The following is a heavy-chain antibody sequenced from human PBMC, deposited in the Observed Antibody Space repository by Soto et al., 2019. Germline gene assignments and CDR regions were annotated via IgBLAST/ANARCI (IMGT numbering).Heavy chain of an antibody. CDR1: GYTFTRSG. D-gene: IGHD2-15*01. V-gene: IGHV1-18*01. CDR2: ISSYNGDT. Sequence: ASVKVSCKASGYTFTRSGISWVRQAPGQGPEWMGWISSYNGDTNYAQTFQGRVTMTTDTSTSTAYMELRSLRSDDTAVYYCGSSGSGGPGWFYPWGQGTLVTVSS. J-gene: IGHJ5*02. CDR3: GSSGSGGPGWFYP.